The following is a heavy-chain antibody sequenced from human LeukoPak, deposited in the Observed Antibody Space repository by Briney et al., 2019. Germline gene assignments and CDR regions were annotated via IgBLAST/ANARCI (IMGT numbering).Heavy chain of an antibody. J-gene: IGHJ4*02. Sequence: GGSLRLSCAASAFSLNAYNMNWVRQAPGKGLEWVSSISYTGTYIYYADSVKGRFTISRDNAQNSLYLQMNSLRAEDTAIYYCVKDRGTYRPIDYWGQGTLVTVSS. D-gene: IGHD1-26*01. V-gene: IGHV3-21*04. CDR3: VKDRGTYRPIDY. CDR2: ISYTGTYI. CDR1: AFSLNAYN.